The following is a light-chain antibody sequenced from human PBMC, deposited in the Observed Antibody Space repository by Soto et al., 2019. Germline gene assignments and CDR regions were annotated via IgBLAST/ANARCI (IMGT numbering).Light chain of an antibody. CDR3: QQYSSSPVT. Sequence: EIVLAQSPGTLSLSPGERATLSCRASQRVSNTYLAWYQQKPGQAPRLLIYGVSSRATGIPDRFSGSGSGTDFTHTISRVEPEDFAVYYCQQYSSSPVTFGGGTKVEIK. V-gene: IGKV3-20*01. J-gene: IGKJ4*01. CDR2: GVS. CDR1: QRVSNTY.